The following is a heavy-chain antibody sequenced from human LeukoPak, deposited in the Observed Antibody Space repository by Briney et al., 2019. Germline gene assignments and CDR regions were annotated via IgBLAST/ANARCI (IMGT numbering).Heavy chain of an antibody. D-gene: IGHD3-22*01. CDR3: ARDRYDSSGYAFDY. Sequence: GGSLRLSCAASGFTFSSYAMHWVRQAPGKGLEYVSAISSNGGSTYYANSVKGRFTISRDNSKNTLYLQMDSLRAEDMAVYYCARDRYDSSGYAFDYWAQGTLVTVSS. CDR1: GFTFSSYA. CDR2: ISSNGGST. J-gene: IGHJ4*02. V-gene: IGHV3-64*01.